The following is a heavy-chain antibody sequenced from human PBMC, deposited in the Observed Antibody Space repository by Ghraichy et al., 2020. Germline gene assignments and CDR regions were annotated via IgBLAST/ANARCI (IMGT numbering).Heavy chain of an antibody. CDR3: ATFNWGWGYFDY. CDR2: INPSGGST. Sequence: ASVKVSCKASGYTFTSYYMHWVRQAPGQGLEWMGIINPSGGSTSYAQKFQGRVTMTRDTSTSTVYMELSSLRSEDTAVYYCATFNWGWGYFDYWGQGTLVTVSS. D-gene: IGHD7-27*01. V-gene: IGHV1-46*01. CDR1: GYTFTSYY. J-gene: IGHJ4*02.